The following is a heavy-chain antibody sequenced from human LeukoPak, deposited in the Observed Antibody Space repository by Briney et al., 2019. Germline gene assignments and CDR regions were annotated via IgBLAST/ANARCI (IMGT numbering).Heavy chain of an antibody. Sequence: PSQTPSLTCTVSGGSISSGGYYWSWIRQHPGKGLEWIGYIYYSGSTYYNPSLKSRVTISVDTSKNQFSLKLSSVTAADTAVYYCARDRGGNYYDYYYGMDVWGQGTTVTVSS. D-gene: IGHD3-22*01. J-gene: IGHJ6*02. V-gene: IGHV4-31*03. CDR1: GGSISSGGYY. CDR3: ARDRGGNYYDYYYGMDV. CDR2: IYYSGST.